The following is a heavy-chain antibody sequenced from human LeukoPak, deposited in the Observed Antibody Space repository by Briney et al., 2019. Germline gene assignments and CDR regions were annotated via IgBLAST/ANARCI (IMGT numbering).Heavy chain of an antibody. CDR3: AKDGSSGIAATADAFDI. CDR2: ISGGGATS. V-gene: IGHV3-23*01. D-gene: IGHD6-13*01. J-gene: IGHJ3*02. Sequence: GGSLRLSCAASGFTFNTYAMSWVRQASGKGLEWVSAISGGGATSYYADSVEGRFTISRDNSKNTLYLQMNSLRAEDTAIYYCAKDGSSGIAATADAFDIWGQGTMVTVSS. CDR1: GFTFNTYA.